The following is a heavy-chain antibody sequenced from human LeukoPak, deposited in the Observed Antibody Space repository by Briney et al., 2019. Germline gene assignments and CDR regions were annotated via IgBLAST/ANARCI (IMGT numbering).Heavy chain of an antibody. Sequence: GSLRLSCAASGFTFSNFAMSWVRQAPGKGLEWVSGMSSSGGSTDYADSVKGRFTISRDNSKNTLYLQMNSLRAEDTAVYYCATGAAALDYWGQGTLVTVSS. CDR3: ATGAAALDY. CDR1: GFTFSNFA. V-gene: IGHV3-23*01. J-gene: IGHJ4*02. CDR2: MSSSGGST. D-gene: IGHD6-13*01.